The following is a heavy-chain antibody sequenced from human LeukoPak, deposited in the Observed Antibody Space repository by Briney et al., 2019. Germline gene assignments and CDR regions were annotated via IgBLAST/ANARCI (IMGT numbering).Heavy chain of an antibody. J-gene: IGHJ4*02. D-gene: IGHD2-21*01. CDR1: GFTFSSYW. CDR3: ARVWGERGWWLIDY. V-gene: IGHV3-33*08. CDR2: IWYDGSNK. Sequence: PGGSLRLSCAASGFTFSSYWMTWVRQAPGKGLEWVAVIWYDGSNKYYADSVKGRFTISRDNSKNTLYLQMNGLRAEDTGVYYCARVWGERGWWLIDYWGQGTLVTVSS.